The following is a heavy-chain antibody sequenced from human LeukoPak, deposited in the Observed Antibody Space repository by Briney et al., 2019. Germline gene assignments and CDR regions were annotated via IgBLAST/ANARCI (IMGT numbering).Heavy chain of an antibody. CDR3: ASYPRSIPKPPFDY. CDR1: GYTFTAQY. V-gene: IGHV1-2*02. CDR2: INPNNGDT. Sequence: GASVKVSCKASGYTFTAQYMHWVRQAPGQGLEWMGWINPNNGDTKYAQSFLGRVTMTRDTSTTTAYMELSSLRSDDTAVYFCASYPRSIPKPPFDYWGQGTLVTVSS. D-gene: IGHD2-21*01. J-gene: IGHJ4*02.